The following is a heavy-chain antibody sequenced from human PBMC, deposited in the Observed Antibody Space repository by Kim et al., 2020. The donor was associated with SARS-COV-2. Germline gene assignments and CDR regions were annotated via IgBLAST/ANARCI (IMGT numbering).Heavy chain of an antibody. Sequence: GGSLRLSCAASGFTFSSYSMNWVRQAPGKGLEWVSYISSSSSTIYYADSVKGRFTISRDNAKNSLYLQMNSLRDEDTAVYYCARDGPSGDSSGYYLKAPQNNWFDPWGQGTLVTVSS. CDR3: ARDGPSGDSSGYYLKAPQNNWFDP. D-gene: IGHD3-22*01. V-gene: IGHV3-48*02. CDR1: GFTFSSYS. J-gene: IGHJ5*02. CDR2: ISSSSSTI.